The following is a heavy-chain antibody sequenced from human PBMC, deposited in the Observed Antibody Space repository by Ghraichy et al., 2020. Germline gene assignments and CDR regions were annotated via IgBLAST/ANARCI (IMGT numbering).Heavy chain of an antibody. CDR1: GFTFSSYA. CDR3: AKREGQWPACFDY. CDR2: ISRSGAST. D-gene: IGHD6-19*01. Sequence: GESLNISCAASGFTFSSYAMSWVRQAPGKGLEWVSAISRSGASTNYADSVKGRFTISRDNSKNMLYLQMNSLRAEDTAVYYCAKREGQWPACFDYWGQGTLVTVSS. J-gene: IGHJ4*02. V-gene: IGHV3-23*01.